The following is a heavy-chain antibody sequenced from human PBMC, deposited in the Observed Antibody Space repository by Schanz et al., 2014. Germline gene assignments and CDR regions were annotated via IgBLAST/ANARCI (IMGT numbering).Heavy chain of an antibody. J-gene: IGHJ3*02. D-gene: IGHD3-10*01. CDR2: ISYDGSSK. CDR3: ARRTITIARGADVGAFD. Sequence: AASGFTFRSYGMHWVRQAPGKGLEWVALISYDGSSKNHADSVQGRFTISRENSKNAMYLQMDSLRAEDTSVYLCARRTITIARGADVGAFD. V-gene: IGHV3-33*01. CDR1: GFTFRSYG.